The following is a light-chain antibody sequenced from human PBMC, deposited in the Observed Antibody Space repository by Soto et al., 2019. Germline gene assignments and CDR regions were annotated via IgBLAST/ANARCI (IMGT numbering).Light chain of an antibody. CDR2: ESS. CDR1: HSIRSH. J-gene: IGKJ4*01. V-gene: IGKV3-11*01. Sequence: EIVLTQSAATLSLCPGERANLXCRASHSIRSHIDWLQHKHGQAPRLLIYESSNMAHGSPARFSCSGSGTDFTRTISSLEPEDFAVYYCQQRSNWPLTFGGGTKVDIK. CDR3: QQRSNWPLT.